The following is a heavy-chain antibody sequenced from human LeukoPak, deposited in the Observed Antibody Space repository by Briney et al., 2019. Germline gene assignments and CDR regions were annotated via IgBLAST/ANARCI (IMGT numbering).Heavy chain of an antibody. Sequence: ASVKVSCKASGYTFTSYDINWVRQATGQGLEWMGWMSPNSGNTGYAQKFQGRVTMTRNTSISPAYMELSSLRSEDTAVYYCARDLGGITGTAYYYYGMDVWGQGTTVTVSS. CDR3: ARDLGGITGTAYYYYGMDV. J-gene: IGHJ6*02. CDR2: MSPNSGNT. CDR1: GYTFTSYD. D-gene: IGHD1-20*01. V-gene: IGHV1-8*01.